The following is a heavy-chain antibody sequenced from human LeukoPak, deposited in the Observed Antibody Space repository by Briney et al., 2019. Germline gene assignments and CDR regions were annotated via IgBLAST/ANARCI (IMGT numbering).Heavy chain of an antibody. CDR3: AKDSGEQWLNNWFDP. CDR1: GFTFSSYW. D-gene: IGHD6-19*01. J-gene: IGHJ5*02. CDR2: ISSDGSST. V-gene: IGHV3-74*01. Sequence: QPGGSLRLSCAASGFTFSSYWMHWVRQAPGKGLVWVSRISSDGSSTSYVDSVKGRFTISRDNAKNTLYLQMNSLRAEDTAVYYCAKDSGEQWLNNWFDPWGQGTLVTVSS.